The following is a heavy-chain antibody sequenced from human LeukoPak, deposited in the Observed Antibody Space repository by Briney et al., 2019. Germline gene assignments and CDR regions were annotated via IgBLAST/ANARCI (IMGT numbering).Heavy chain of an antibody. J-gene: IGHJ4*02. CDR3: AKSSRLNYYGSGSYNY. Sequence: GGSLRLSCAASGFTFSSYGMHWVRQAPGKGLEWVAFIRYDGSNKYYADSVKGRFTISRDNSKNTLYLQMNSLRAEDTAVYYCAKSSRLNYYGSGSYNYWGQGTLVTVS. CDR2: IRYDGSNK. CDR1: GFTFSSYG. V-gene: IGHV3-30*02. D-gene: IGHD3-10*01.